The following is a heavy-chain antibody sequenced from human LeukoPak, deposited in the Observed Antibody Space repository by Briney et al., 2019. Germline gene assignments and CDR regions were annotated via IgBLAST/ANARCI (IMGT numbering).Heavy chain of an antibody. J-gene: IGHJ4*02. Sequence: ASVKVSCKASGGTFSSYAISWVRQAPGQGLEWMGRIIPILGIANYAQKFQGRVTITADKSTSTAYMELSSLRSEDTAVYYCARAYYYGSGSYLRAMYYFDYWGQGTLVTVSS. V-gene: IGHV1-69*04. CDR3: ARAYYYGSGSYLRAMYYFDY. D-gene: IGHD3-10*01. CDR2: IIPILGIA. CDR1: GGTFSSYA.